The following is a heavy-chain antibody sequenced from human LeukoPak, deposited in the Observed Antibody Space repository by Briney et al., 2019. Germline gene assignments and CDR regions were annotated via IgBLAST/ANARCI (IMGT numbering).Heavy chain of an antibody. V-gene: IGHV4-59*01. D-gene: IGHD5-24*01. Sequence: SETLSLTCTVSGGSISSYYWSWIRQPPGKGLEWIGYIYYSGSTNYNPSLKSRVTISVDTSKNQFSLKLSSVTAADTAVYYCAREAPGVATINDYWGQGTLVTVSS. CDR1: GGSISSYY. CDR3: AREAPGVATINDY. CDR2: IYYSGST. J-gene: IGHJ4*02.